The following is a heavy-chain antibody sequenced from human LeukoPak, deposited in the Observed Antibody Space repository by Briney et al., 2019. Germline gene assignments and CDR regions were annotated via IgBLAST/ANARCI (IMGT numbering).Heavy chain of an antibody. CDR2: IRYDGSNK. Sequence: GGSLRLSCAASGFTFSSYGMHWVRQAPGKGLEWVAFIRYDGSNKYYADSVKGRFTISRDNSKNTLYLQMNSLRAEDTAVYYCAKTYDSGIYYYYMDVWGKGTTVTVSS. CDR3: AKTYDSGIYYYYMDV. J-gene: IGHJ6*03. V-gene: IGHV3-30*02. D-gene: IGHD3-10*01. CDR1: GFTFSSYG.